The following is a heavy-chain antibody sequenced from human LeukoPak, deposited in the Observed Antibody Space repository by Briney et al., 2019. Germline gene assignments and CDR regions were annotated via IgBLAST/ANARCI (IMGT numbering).Heavy chain of an antibody. CDR3: AYRGRYFDWSVSFDY. CDR2: IYWNDDK. V-gene: IGHV2-5*01. Sequence: SGPTLVKPTQTLTLTCTFSGFSLSTSGVGVGWIRQPPGKALEWLALIYWNDDKRYSPSLKSRLTITKDTSKNQVVLTMTNMDPVDTATYYCAYRGRYFDWSVSFDYWGQGTLVTVSS. CDR1: GFSLSTSGVG. J-gene: IGHJ4*02. D-gene: IGHD3-9*01.